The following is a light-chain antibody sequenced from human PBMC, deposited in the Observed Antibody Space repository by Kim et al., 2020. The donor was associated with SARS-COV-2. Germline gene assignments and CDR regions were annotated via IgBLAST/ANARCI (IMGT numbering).Light chain of an antibody. CDR1: QGISSY. V-gene: IGKV1-8*01. Sequence: SASTGNRVTIACLASQGISSYLAWYQQKPGKAPKLLIYAASTLQSGVPSRFSGSGSGTDFTLTISCLQSEDFATYCCQQYYSYPPFFGQGTKLEI. CDR3: QQYYSYPPF. CDR2: AAS. J-gene: IGKJ2*01.